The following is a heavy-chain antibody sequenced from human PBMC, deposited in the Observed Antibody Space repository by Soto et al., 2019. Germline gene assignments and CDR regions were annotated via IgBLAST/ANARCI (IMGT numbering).Heavy chain of an antibody. CDR1: GYTFTSYA. D-gene: IGHD2-2*02. CDR3: AKSATVPAAIAY. V-gene: IGHV1-3*01. CDR2: INAGNGNT. J-gene: IGHJ4*02. Sequence: QVQLVQSGAEVKKPGASVKVSCKASGYTFTSYAMHWVRKAPGQRLEWMGWINAGNGNTKYSQKFQGRVTITRDTSASTDYLELSSLRSEDTAVYYFAKSATVPAAIAYWGQGTLVTVSS.